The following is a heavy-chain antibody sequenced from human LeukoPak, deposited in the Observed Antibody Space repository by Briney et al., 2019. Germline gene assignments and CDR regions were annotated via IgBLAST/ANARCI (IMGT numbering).Heavy chain of an antibody. CDR3: ARADDYYYYMDV. J-gene: IGHJ6*03. CDR1: GFTFSSYA. V-gene: IGHV3-23*01. CDR2: ISGSGGST. Sequence: GGSLRLSCAASGFTFSSYAMSWVRQAPGKGLEWVSAISGSGGSTYYADSVKGRFTISRDNSKNTLYLQMNSLRAEDTAVYYCARADDYYYYMDVWGKGTTVTISS.